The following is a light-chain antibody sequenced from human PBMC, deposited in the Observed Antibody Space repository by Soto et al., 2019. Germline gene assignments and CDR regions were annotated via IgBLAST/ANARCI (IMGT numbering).Light chain of an antibody. J-gene: IGKJ2*01. CDR2: GAS. Sequence: EVVITQSPATLSVSPGERATLACRASQSISTNLAWYQQKPGQSPRLLIYGASTRATGVPARFSGSGSGTEFTLTISSLQSEDFAVYYCQQYNDWPPRYTFGQGTKVEIK. CDR3: QQYNDWPPRYT. CDR1: QSISTN. V-gene: IGKV3-15*01.